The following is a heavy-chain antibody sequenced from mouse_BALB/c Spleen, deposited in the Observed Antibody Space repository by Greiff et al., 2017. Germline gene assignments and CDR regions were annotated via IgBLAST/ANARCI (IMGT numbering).Heavy chain of an antibody. D-gene: IGHD2-3*01. CDR3: AREWLLQAMDY. Sequence: VMLVESGPGLVAPSQSLSITCTVSGFSLTSYGVHWVRQPPGKGLEWLGVIWAGGSTNYNSALMSRLSISKDNSKSQVFLKMNSLQTDDTAMYYCAREWLLQAMDYWGQGTSVTVSS. V-gene: IGHV2-9*02. J-gene: IGHJ4*01. CDR1: GFSLTSYG. CDR2: IWAGGST.